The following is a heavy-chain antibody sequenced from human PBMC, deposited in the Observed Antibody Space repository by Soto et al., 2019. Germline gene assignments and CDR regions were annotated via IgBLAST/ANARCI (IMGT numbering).Heavy chain of an antibody. CDR1: GYTFTSYG. CDR3: ARDRFLGRAMVRGVAYYFDY. J-gene: IGHJ4*02. V-gene: IGHV1-18*01. D-gene: IGHD3-10*01. CDR2: ISAYNGNT. Sequence: ASVKVSCKASGYTFTSYGISWVRQAPGQGLEWMGWISAYNGNTNYAQKLQGRVTMTTDTSTSTAYMELRSLRSDDTAVYYCARDRFLGRAMVRGVAYYFDYWGQGTLVTVSS.